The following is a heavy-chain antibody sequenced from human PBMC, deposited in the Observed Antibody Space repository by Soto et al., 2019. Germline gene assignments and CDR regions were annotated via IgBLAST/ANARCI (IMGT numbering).Heavy chain of an antibody. V-gene: IGHV4-39*01. Sequence: PSETLSLTCTVSGGSISSSSYYWGWIRQPPGKGLEWIGSIYYSGSTYYNPSLKSRVTISVDTSKNQFSLKLSSVTAADTAVYYCARQAITMVRGVMITFDWFFPWGQVILVTVS. CDR3: ARQAITMVRGVMITFDWFFP. J-gene: IGHJ5*02. CDR2: IYYSGST. D-gene: IGHD3-10*01. CDR1: GGSISSSSYY.